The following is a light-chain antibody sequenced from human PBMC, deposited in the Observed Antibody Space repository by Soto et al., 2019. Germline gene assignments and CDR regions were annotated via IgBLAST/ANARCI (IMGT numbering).Light chain of an antibody. Sequence: QSALTQPPSASGSPGQSVTISCTGTSSDVGAYNYVSWYQQHPGKAPKLILFEVNKRPSGVPDRFSGSKSGNTASLTVSGLQPDDEADYYCTSFAGSNNLGLFGGGTKLIVL. CDR3: TSFAGSNNLGL. J-gene: IGLJ2*01. CDR1: SSDVGAYNY. CDR2: EVN. V-gene: IGLV2-8*01.